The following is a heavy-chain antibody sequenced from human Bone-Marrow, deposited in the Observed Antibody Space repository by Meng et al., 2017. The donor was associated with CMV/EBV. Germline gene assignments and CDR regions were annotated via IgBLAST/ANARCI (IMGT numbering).Heavy chain of an antibody. V-gene: IGHV1-46*01. CDR3: ARDYYDSSGYHYYYYGMDV. D-gene: IGHD3-22*01. J-gene: IGHJ6*02. Sequence: ASVKVSCKASGYTFTSYYMHWVRQAPGQGLEWMGIINPSGGSTSYAQKFQGRVTMTRDTSTSTAYMEVRSLRSADTAVYYCARDYYDSSGYHYYYYGMDVWGQGTTVTVSS. CDR1: GYTFTSYY. CDR2: INPSGGST.